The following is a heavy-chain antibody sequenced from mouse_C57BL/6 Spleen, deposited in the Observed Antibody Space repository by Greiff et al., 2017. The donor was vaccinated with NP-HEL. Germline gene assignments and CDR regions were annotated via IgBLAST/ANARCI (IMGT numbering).Heavy chain of an antibody. D-gene: IGHD3-2*02. V-gene: IGHV1-69*01. CDR3: ARWGGSSGYGY. J-gene: IGHJ2*01. Sequence: VQLQQPGAELVMPGASVKLSCKASGYTFTSYWMHWVKQRPGQGLEWIGEIDPSDSYTNYNQKFKGKSTLTVDKSSSTAYMQLSSLTSEDSAVYYCARWGGSSGYGYWGQGTTLTVSS. CDR2: IDPSDSYT. CDR1: GYTFTSYW.